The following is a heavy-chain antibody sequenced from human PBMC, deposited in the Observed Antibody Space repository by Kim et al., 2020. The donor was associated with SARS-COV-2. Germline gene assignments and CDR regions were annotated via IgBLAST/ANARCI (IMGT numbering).Heavy chain of an antibody. CDR3: ARGDDILTPFDY. V-gene: IGHV4-59*01. D-gene: IGHD3-9*01. CDR1: GGSISSYY. Sequence: SETLSLTCTVSGGSISSYYWSWIRQPPGKGLEWIGYIYYSGSTNYNPSLKSRVTISVDTSKNQFSLKLSSVTAADTAVYYCARGDDILTPFDYGGQGTLV. J-gene: IGHJ4*02. CDR2: IYYSGST.